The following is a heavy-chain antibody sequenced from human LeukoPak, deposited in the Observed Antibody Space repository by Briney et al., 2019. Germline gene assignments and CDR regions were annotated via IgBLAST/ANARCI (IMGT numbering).Heavy chain of an antibody. D-gene: IGHD3-22*01. J-gene: IGHJ4*02. CDR1: GFTFSSYA. CDR3: AKDLYSSGYYYTFDC. V-gene: IGHV3-23*01. CDR2: ISGSGGST. Sequence: GGSLRLSCAASGFTFSSYAMSWVRQAPGKGLEWVSAISGSGGSTYYADSVKGRFTISRDNSKNTLYLQMNSLRAEDTAVYYCAKDLYSSGYYYTFDCWGQGTLVTVSS.